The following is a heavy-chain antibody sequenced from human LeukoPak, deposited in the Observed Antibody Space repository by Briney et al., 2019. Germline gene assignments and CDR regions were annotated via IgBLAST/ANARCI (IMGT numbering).Heavy chain of an antibody. J-gene: IGHJ4*02. D-gene: IGHD2-15*01. CDR2: INHIGSS. CDR3: ARDKFCSDTGSCNIGLFDF. V-gene: IGHV4-34*01. Sequence: PSETLSLTCGVFGGSFRGYYWTWLRHPPGNGLEWIGQINHIGSSHYNPSLRSRVTISVDTSKTQFSLKLTSVTAADTAVYYCARDKFCSDTGSCNIGLFDFWGQGALVTVSS. CDR1: GGSFRGYY.